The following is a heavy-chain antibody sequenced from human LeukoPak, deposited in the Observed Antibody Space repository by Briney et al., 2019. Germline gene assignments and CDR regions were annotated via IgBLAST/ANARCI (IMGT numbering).Heavy chain of an antibody. J-gene: IGHJ3*02. Sequence: GGSLRLSCAASGFTFSSYGMHWVRQAPGKGLEWVAFIRYDGSNKYYADSVKGRFTISRDNSKNTLYLQMNSLRAEDTAVYYCAKEKGAYDSSGFNDAFDIWGQGTMVTVSS. CDR2: IRYDGSNK. CDR3: AKEKGAYDSSGFNDAFDI. CDR1: GFTFSSYG. V-gene: IGHV3-30*02. D-gene: IGHD3-22*01.